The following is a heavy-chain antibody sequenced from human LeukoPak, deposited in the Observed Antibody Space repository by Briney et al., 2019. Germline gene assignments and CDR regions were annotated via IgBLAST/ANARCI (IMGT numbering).Heavy chain of an antibody. V-gene: IGHV3-7*01. CDR2: IKQDGSEK. J-gene: IGHJ4*02. CDR1: GFTFSSYA. D-gene: IGHD5-12*01. Sequence: PGGSLRLSCAASGFTFSSYAMSWVRQAPGKGLEWVANIKQDGSEKYYVDSVKGRFTISRDNAKNSLYLQMNSLRAEDTAVYYCARDSEGGYDYDPFFDYCGQGTLVTVSS. CDR3: ARDSEGGYDYDPFFDY.